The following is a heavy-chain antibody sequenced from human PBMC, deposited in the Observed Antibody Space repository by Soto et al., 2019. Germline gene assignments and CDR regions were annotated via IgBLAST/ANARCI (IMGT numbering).Heavy chain of an antibody. D-gene: IGHD3-3*01. CDR3: ARGLYDFWSGYYKVRWFDP. Sequence: SXTLSLTCAVYGGSFSGYYWSWIRQPPSKGLEWTGEINHSGSTNYNPSLKSRVTISVDTSKNQFSLKLSSVTAADTAVYYCARGLYDFWSGYYKVRWFDPWGQGTLVTVSS. CDR2: INHSGST. CDR1: GGSFSGYY. V-gene: IGHV4-34*01. J-gene: IGHJ5*02.